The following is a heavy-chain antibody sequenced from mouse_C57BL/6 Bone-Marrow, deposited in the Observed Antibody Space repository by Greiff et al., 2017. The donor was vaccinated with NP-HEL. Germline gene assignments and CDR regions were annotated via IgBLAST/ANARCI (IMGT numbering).Heavy chain of an antibody. J-gene: IGHJ3*01. D-gene: IGHD2-4*01. CDR3: TTYYYDSAWFAY. Sequence: VQLQQSGAELVRPGASVKLSCTASGFNITDDYMHWVKQRPEQGLEWIGWIDPENGDTEYASKFQGKATITADTSSNTAYLQLSSLTSEDTAVYYCTTYYYDSAWFAYWGQGTLVTVSA. CDR2: IDPENGDT. CDR1: GFNITDDY. V-gene: IGHV14-4*01.